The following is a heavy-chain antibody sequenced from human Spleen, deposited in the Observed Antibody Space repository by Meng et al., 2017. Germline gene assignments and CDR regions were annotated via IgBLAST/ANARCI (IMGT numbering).Heavy chain of an antibody. CDR2: INPNTGGT. V-gene: IGHV1-2*02. J-gene: IGHJ4*02. CDR1: GYSLTGYH. Sequence: ASVKVSCKAAGYSLTGYHFHWVRQAPGQGLEWMGWINPNTGGTHSAQNFQGRVTLTSDTSVSRVDMELRSLRLDDTAVYYCAKDEGISAAGKLFGDYWGQGTLVTVSS. CDR3: AKDEGISAAGKLFGDY. D-gene: IGHD6-13*01.